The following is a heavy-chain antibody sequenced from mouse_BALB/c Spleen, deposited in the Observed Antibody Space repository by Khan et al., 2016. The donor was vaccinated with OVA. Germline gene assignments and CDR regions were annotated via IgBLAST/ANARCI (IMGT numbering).Heavy chain of an antibody. CDR3: ARVYGGDVDY. CDR2: ISYSGNT. D-gene: IGHD1-1*01. CDR1: GYSITSDYA. J-gene: IGHJ2*01. V-gene: IGHV3-2*02. Sequence: EVQLVESGPGLVKPSPSLSLICTVTGYSITSDYAWNWIRQFPGNQLEWMGFISYSGNTKYNPSLKSQISITRDTSKNQFFLHLNSVTTEDTATYYCARVYGGDVDYWGQGTTLTVSS.